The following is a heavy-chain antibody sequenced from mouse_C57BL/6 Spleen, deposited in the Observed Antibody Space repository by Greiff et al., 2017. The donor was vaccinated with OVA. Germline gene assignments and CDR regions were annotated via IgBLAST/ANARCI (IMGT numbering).Heavy chain of an antibody. D-gene: IGHD3-3*01. CDR1: GYTFTSYW. V-gene: IGHV1-61*01. CDR3: ARIRDGMDY. J-gene: IGHJ4*01. Sequence: QVQLQQPGAELVRPGSSVKLSCKASGYTFTSYWMDWVKQRPGQGLEWIGNIYPSDSETHYNQKFKDKATLTVDKSSRTAYMQLSSLTSEDSAVYYCARIRDGMDYWGQGTSVTVSS. CDR2: IYPSDSET.